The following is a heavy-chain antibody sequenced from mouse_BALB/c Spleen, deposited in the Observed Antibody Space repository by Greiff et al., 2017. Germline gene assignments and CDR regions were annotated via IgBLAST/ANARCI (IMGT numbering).Heavy chain of an antibody. CDR3: ARHYYDSSWFAY. Sequence: QVQLQQSGPELVKPGASVKMSCKASGYTFTDYVISWVKQRTGQGLEWIGEIYPGSGSTYYNEKFKGKATLTADKSSNTAYMQLSSLTSEDSAVYFCARHYYDSSWFAYWGQGTLVTVSA. V-gene: IGHV1-81*01. CDR2: IYPGSGST. CDR1: GYTFTDYV. D-gene: IGHD2-4*01. J-gene: IGHJ3*01.